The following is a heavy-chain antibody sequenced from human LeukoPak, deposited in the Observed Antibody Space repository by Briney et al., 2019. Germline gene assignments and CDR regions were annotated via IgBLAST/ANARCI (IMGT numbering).Heavy chain of an antibody. CDR3: ARGRSYGFDFDS. Sequence: SETLSLTCTVSRGSIRSDYWTWIRQPPGKGLEWIGYKYYSGSTRYNSSLRSRLTISLDSSKNQFSLRLTSVTAADTAVYYCARGRSYGFDFDSWGPGTLVIVSS. CDR1: RGSIRSDY. D-gene: IGHD5-18*01. J-gene: IGHJ4*02. V-gene: IGHV4-59*01. CDR2: KYYSGST.